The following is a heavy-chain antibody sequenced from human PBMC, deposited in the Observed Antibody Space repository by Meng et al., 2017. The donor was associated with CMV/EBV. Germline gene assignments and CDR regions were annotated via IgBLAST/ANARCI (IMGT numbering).Heavy chain of an antibody. V-gene: IGHV4-30-4*08. CDR3: ARVGRTSCYDY. D-gene: IGHD2-2*01. CDR2: IYYSGST. CDR1: GGSISSGDYY. J-gene: IGHJ4*02. Sequence: QVPLQAAGPGLVKPSPTLSLTCTGSGGSISSGDYYWSWIRQPPGKGLEWIGYIYYSGSTYYNPSLKSRVTISVDTSKNQFSLKLSSVTAADTAVYYCARVGRTSCYDYWGQGTLVTVSS.